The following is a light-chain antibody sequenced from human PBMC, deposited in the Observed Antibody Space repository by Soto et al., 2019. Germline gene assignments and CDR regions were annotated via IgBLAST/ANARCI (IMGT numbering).Light chain of an antibody. CDR1: GSIITNSY. CDR2: HNN. Sequence: QAVLTQPPSVSAAPGQKVTISCSGSGSIITNSYVSWYQLLPGTAPKLLIYHNNKRPSGIPDRFSGSRSGTSATLGISGVLTEDEADYYCETWDTSLGGGDVVFGGGTKLTVL. CDR3: ETWDTSLGGGDVV. J-gene: IGLJ2*01. V-gene: IGLV1-51*01.